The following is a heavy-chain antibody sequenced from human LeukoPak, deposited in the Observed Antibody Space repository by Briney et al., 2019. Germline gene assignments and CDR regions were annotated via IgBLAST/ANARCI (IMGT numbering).Heavy chain of an antibody. CDR3: ARQRGHYSSGSYSDFEY. V-gene: IGHV4-39*01. CDR2: IYYSGST. J-gene: IGHJ4*02. Sequence: SETLSLTCTVSGGSISSSSYYWGWIRQPPGKGLEWIGSIYYSGSTYYNPSLKSRVTISVDTSKNQFSLKLSSVTAADTAVYYCARQRGHYSSGSYSDFEYWGQGTLVTVSS. D-gene: IGHD3-10*01. CDR1: GGSISSSSYY.